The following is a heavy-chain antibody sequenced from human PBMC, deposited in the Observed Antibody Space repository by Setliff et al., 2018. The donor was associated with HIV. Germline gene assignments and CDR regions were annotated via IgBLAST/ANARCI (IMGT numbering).Heavy chain of an antibody. V-gene: IGHV4-59*01. J-gene: IGHJ2*01. CDR1: DYSISSGYY. CDR2: IHYSGST. Sequence: SETLSLTCDVSDYSISSGYYWNWIRQPPGKRLEWIGYIHYSGSTNYNPSLKSRVTISVDTSKNQFSLKLSSVTAADTAVYYCARDKGGQYYDSSDYWDWYLDLWGRGTLVTVSS. D-gene: IGHD3-22*01. CDR3: ARDKGGQYYDSSDYWDWYLDL.